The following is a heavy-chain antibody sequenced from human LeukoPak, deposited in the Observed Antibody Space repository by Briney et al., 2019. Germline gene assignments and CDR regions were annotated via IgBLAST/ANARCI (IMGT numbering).Heavy chain of an antibody. CDR3: ARDTYYDFWSGPTEYYMDV. J-gene: IGHJ6*03. V-gene: IGHV4-61*02. CDR2: FYTSGST. D-gene: IGHD3-3*01. CDR1: GDSISSGSYY. Sequence: TLSPTCTVSGDSISSGSYYWGWIRQPPGKGLECIGRFYTSGSTNYNPSLKSRVTISVDTSNNQFSLKLGTVAAADTAVYYCARDTYYDFWSGPTEYYMDVWGKGTTVTVSS.